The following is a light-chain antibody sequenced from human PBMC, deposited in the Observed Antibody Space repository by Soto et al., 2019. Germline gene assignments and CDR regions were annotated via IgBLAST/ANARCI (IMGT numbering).Light chain of an antibody. CDR3: QQYGSSPET. J-gene: IGKJ1*01. CDR1: QSVSSNY. V-gene: IGKV3-20*01. CDR2: GAS. Sequence: EIVLTQSPGTLPLSPGERATLSCRASQSVSSNYLAWYQQRPGQAPRLLIYGASSRATGIPDRFGGSGSGTDFTLTISRLEPEDFAVYYCQQYGSSPETFGQGTKLEIK.